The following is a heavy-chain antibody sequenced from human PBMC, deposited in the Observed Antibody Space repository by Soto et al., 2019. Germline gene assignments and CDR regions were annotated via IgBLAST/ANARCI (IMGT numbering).Heavy chain of an antibody. J-gene: IGHJ4*02. V-gene: IGHV3-30*18. CDR2: ISYDGSNK. CDR1: GFTFTTYG. D-gene: IGHD2-2*01. Sequence: GGSLRLSCAASGFTFTTYGMNWVRQAPGKGLEWVAVISYDGSNKLYADSVRGRFAISRDNSKNTLYLQMDSLRPEDTAVYYCAKDRGYCSRPICFNIPDMDYWCQGAPVTV. CDR3: AKDRGYCSRPICFNIPDMDY.